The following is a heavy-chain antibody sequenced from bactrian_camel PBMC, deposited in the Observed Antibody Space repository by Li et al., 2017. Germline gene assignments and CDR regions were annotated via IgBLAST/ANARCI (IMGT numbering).Heavy chain of an antibody. CDR2: IYTGSGAR. CDR3: AADRMACLRPSVQLAAYNF. V-gene: IGHV3S54*01. Sequence: QVQLVESGGGSVQAGGSLTLSCRASTPQRCMGWFRQTPGTEREGIAAIYTGSGARYYGDSVKGRFTISPGNATNTVSLQMNSLKPEDTAMYYCAADRMACLRPSVQLAAYNFWGQGTQVTVS. CDR1: TPQRC. J-gene: IGHJ4*01.